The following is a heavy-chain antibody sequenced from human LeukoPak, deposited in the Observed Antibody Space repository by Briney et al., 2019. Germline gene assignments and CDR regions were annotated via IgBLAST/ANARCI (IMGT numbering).Heavy chain of an antibody. V-gene: IGHV3-21*04. CDR3: AKDQRSYYFDY. CDR2: ISSSSSYI. D-gene: IGHD4-17*01. Sequence: PGGSLRLSCAASGFTFSSYSMNWVRQAPGKGLEWVSSISSSSSYIYYADSVKGRFTISRDNSKNTLYLQMNSLRAEDTAVYYCAKDQRSYYFDYWGQGTLVTVSS. J-gene: IGHJ4*02. CDR1: GFTFSSYS.